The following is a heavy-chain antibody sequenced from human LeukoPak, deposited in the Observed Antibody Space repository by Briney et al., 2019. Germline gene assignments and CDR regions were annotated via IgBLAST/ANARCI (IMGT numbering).Heavy chain of an antibody. J-gene: IGHJ5*02. D-gene: IGHD3-9*01. Sequence: SQTLSLTCALSGDSVSSNSVTWNWIRQSPSRGLEWLGRTYYRSTWYNDYAVSVRGRITVNPDTSKNQFSLHLNSVTPEDTAVYYCARRLAQYDCFDPWGQGILVTVSS. CDR3: ARRLAQYDCFDP. CDR2: TYYRSTWYN. CDR1: GDSVSSNSVT. V-gene: IGHV6-1*01.